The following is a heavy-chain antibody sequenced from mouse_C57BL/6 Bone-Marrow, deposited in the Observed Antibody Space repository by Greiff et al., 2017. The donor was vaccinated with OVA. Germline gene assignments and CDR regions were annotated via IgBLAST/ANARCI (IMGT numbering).Heavy chain of an antibody. Sequence: EVQVVESGGGLVKPGGSLKLSCAASGFTFSDYGMHWVRQAPEKGLEWVAYISSGSSTIYYADTVKGRFTISRDNAENTLFLQMTSLRSEDTAMYYCARINYWYFDVWGTGTTVTVSS. CDR3: ARINYWYFDV. CDR1: GFTFSDYG. CDR2: ISSGSSTI. J-gene: IGHJ1*03. V-gene: IGHV5-17*01.